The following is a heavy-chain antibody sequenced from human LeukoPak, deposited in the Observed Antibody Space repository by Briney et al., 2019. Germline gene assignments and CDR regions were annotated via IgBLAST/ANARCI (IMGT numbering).Heavy chain of an antibody. CDR2: ISYDGSNK. CDR1: GFTFSSYA. V-gene: IGHV3-30*14. CDR3: ARGHPSGYYILDY. J-gene: IGHJ4*02. Sequence: PGGSLRLSCAASGFTFSSYAMHWVRQAPGKGLEWVAVISYDGSNKYYADSVKGRFTISRHNPKNTLFLQMNSLRAEDTAVYYCARGHPSGYYILDYWGQGTLVTVSS. D-gene: IGHD5-18*01.